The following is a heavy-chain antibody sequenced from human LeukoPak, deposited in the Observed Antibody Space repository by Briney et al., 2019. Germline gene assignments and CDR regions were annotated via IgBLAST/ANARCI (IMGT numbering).Heavy chain of an antibody. CDR2: IYNSGST. CDR1: GASVSSHY. V-gene: IGHV4-59*02. Sequence: SETLSLTCTVSGASVSSHYWSWIRQPPGKGLEWIGYIYNSGSTNYNPSLKSQVTISVDTSKTQFSLKLTSVTAADTAVYYCARSHDTSGYYQQFDYWGQGTLVSVSS. J-gene: IGHJ4*02. D-gene: IGHD3-22*01. CDR3: ARSHDTSGYYQQFDY.